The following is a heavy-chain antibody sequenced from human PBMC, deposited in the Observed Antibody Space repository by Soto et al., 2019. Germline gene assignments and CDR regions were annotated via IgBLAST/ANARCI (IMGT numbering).Heavy chain of an antibody. CDR3: ARQLEPTANWFDP. CDR1: GGTFSSYA. CDR2: IIPIFGTA. D-gene: IGHD1-1*01. J-gene: IGHJ5*02. Sequence: GASVKVSCKASGGTFSSYAISWVRQAPGQGLEWMGGIIPIFGTANYAQKFQGRVMITADESTSTAYMELSSLRSEDTAVYYCARQLEPTANWFDPWGQGTLVTVSS. V-gene: IGHV1-69*13.